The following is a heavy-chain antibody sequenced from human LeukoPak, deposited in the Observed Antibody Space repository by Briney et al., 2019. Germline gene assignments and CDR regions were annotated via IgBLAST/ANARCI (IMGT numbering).Heavy chain of an antibody. CDR1: GYTFTDFG. Sequence: GASVKVSCKASGYTFTDFGISWVRQAPGQGLEWMGWISAHNGDTKYAQKLQGRVTMTTDTSTSTAYMEVRSLRSDDTAVYYCTRDLGVDTTMIFFDYWGQGSLVTVSS. CDR2: ISAHNGDT. CDR3: TRDLGVDTTMIFFDY. D-gene: IGHD5-18*01. V-gene: IGHV1-18*01. J-gene: IGHJ4*02.